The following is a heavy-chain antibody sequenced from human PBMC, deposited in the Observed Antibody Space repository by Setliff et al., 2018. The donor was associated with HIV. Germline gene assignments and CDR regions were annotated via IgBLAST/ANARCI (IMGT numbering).Heavy chain of an antibody. J-gene: IGHJ6*02. CDR2: INYSGTT. D-gene: IGHD6-13*01. Sequence: PSETLSLTCTLSGGSISESNLYWGWIRQAPGRGLEWIGSINYSGTTYYNPSLKSRVTISVDRSKDQFSLKMTSVTAADTAVYYCARDLKQLAPYYYYYYGMDVWGQGTTVTVSS. CDR1: GGSISESNLY. V-gene: IGHV4-39*07. CDR3: ARDLKQLAPYYYYYYGMDV.